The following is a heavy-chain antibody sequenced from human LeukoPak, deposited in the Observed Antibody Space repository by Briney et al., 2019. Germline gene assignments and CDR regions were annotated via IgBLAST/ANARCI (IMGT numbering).Heavy chain of an antibody. D-gene: IGHD4-17*01. CDR3: ARVATTVTLFDY. V-gene: IGHV4-59*01. CDR2: IYYSGST. J-gene: IGHJ4*02. Sequence: SETLSLTCTVSGGSISSYYWSWIRQPPGKGLEWIGYIYYSGSTNYNPSLKSRVTISVDTSKNQFSLKLSSVTAADTAVYCCARVATTVTLFDYWGQGTLVTVSS. CDR1: GGSISSYY.